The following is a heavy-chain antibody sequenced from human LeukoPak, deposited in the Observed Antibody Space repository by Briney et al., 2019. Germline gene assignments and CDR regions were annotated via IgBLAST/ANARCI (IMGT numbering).Heavy chain of an antibody. CDR3: ARDQVYYSSTSCQPPYYYYGMDV. Sequence: GGSLRLSCAASGFTFSSYAMHWVRQAPGKGLEWVAVISYDGSNKYYADSVKGRFTISRDNSKNTLYLQMNSLRAEDTAVYYCARDQVYYSSTSCQPPYYYYGMDVWGQGTTVTVSS. CDR1: GFTFSSYA. CDR2: ISYDGSNK. D-gene: IGHD2-2*01. V-gene: IGHV3-30-3*01. J-gene: IGHJ6*02.